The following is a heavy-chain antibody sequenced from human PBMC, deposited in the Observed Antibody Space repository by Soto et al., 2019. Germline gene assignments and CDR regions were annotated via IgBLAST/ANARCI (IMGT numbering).Heavy chain of an antibody. J-gene: IGHJ4*02. CDR3: VGTHDSLDD. Sequence: GGSLRLSCAASEITFSNYYMNWIRQAPGKGLEWVSSIASNGQTFYTDSVKGRFTISRDNAKNSLYLQMNSLRVEDTALYYCVGTHDSLDDWGQGTRVTVAS. V-gene: IGHV3-21*06. D-gene: IGHD7-27*01. CDR1: EITFSNYY. CDR2: IASNGQT.